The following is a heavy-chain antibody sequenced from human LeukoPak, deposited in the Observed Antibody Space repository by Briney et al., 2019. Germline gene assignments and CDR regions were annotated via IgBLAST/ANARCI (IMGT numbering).Heavy chain of an antibody. J-gene: IGHJ4*02. CDR2: IYTSGST. CDR3: ARSRLLYDSSGYPDY. D-gene: IGHD3-22*01. V-gene: IGHV4-4*07. Sequence: SETLSLTCTVSGGSISSYYWSWIRQPAGKGLEWIGRIYTSGSTNYNPSLKSRVTMSVDTSKNQFSLKLSSVTAADTAVYYCARSRLLYDSSGYPDYWGQGTLVTASS. CDR1: GGSISSYY.